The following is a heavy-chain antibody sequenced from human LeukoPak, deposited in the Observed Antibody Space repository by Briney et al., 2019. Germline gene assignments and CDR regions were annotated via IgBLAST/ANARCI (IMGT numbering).Heavy chain of an antibody. V-gene: IGHV3-7*01. Sequence: PGGSLRLSCAASGFTFNDYWMSWVRQAPGKGLEWVASIKQDGGEKRYVDSVKGRFTISRDNAKNSLYLQMNSLRAEDTAVYYCARTDYGMDVWGQGTMVTVSS. CDR1: GFTFNDYW. CDR3: ARTDYGMDV. J-gene: IGHJ6*02. CDR2: IKQDGGEK.